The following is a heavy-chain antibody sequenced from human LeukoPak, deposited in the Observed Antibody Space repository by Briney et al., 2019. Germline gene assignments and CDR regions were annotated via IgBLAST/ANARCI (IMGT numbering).Heavy chain of an antibody. CDR2: ISGSGGST. V-gene: IGHV3-23*01. J-gene: IGHJ5*02. Sequence: GGSLRLSCAASGFTFSNYAMNWVRQAPGKGLEWVSAISGSGGSTYYADSVKGRFTVSRDNSKNTLYLQMNSLRAEDTAVYYCAKNWVASSWFNWFDPWGQGTLVTVSS. CDR3: AKNWVASSWFNWFDP. CDR1: GFTFSNYA. D-gene: IGHD6-13*01.